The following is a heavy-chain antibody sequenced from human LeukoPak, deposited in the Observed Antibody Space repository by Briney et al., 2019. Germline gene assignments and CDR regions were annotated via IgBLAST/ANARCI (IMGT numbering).Heavy chain of an antibody. CDR1: GFTFSSYG. D-gene: IGHD3-10*01. Sequence: GGSLRLPCAASGFTFSSYGMHWVRQAPGKGLEWVAVIWYDGSNKYYADSVKGRFTISRDNSKNTLYLQMNSLRAEDTAVYYCAKNYYGSGSDPHDAFDIWGQGTMVTVSS. V-gene: IGHV3-33*06. J-gene: IGHJ3*02. CDR3: AKNYYGSGSDPHDAFDI. CDR2: IWYDGSNK.